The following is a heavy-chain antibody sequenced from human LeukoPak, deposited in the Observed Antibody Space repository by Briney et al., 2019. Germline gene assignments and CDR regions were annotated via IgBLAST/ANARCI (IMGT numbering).Heavy chain of an antibody. CDR3: ARGNYFGSGSYYNWFDP. D-gene: IGHD3-10*01. CDR2: IYYSGST. V-gene: IGHV4-30-4*01. Sequence: SETLSLTCTVSGVSISSGDYYWSWIRQPPGKGLEWIGYIYYSGSTYYNPSLKSRVTISVDTSKNQFSLKPSSVTAADTAVYYCARGNYFGSGSYYNWFDPWGPGTLVTVSS. CDR1: GVSISSGDYY. J-gene: IGHJ5*02.